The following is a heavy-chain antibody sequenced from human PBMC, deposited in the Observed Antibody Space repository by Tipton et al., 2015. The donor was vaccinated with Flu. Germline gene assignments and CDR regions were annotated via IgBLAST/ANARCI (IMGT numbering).Heavy chain of an antibody. Sequence: TLSLTCTVSGGSISSYYWSWIRRPPGKGLEWIGYIYYSGSTNYNPSLKSRVTISVDTSKNQFSLKLSSVTAADTAVYYCARHVGGSYKYYFDYRGQGTLVTVSS. CDR1: GGSISSYY. J-gene: IGHJ4*02. CDR3: ARHVGGSYKYYFDY. V-gene: IGHV4-59*08. CDR2: IYYSGST. D-gene: IGHD1-26*01.